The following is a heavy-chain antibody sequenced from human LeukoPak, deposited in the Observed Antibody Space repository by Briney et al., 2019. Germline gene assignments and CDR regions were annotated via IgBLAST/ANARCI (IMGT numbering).Heavy chain of an antibody. Sequence: ASVKVSCKVSGYTLIKLSIHWVRQAPGKGLEWMGGFDPENGETIYAQKFQGRVTMTEDTSTDTAYMDLSSLRSDDTAVYYCARDFSRASYSGSYGYWGQGTLVTVSS. J-gene: IGHJ4*02. D-gene: IGHD1-26*01. V-gene: IGHV1-24*01. CDR2: FDPENGET. CDR1: GYTLIKLS. CDR3: ARDFSRASYSGSYGY.